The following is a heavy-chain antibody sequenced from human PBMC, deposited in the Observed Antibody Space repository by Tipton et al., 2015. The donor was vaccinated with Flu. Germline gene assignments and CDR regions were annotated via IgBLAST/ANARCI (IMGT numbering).Heavy chain of an antibody. J-gene: IGHJ6*02. CDR1: GYSFTSYW. CDR2: IYPGDSDT. CDR3: ARQVEPYYYDSSGPSGYGMDV. Sequence: VQLVQSGAEVKKPGESLKISCKGSGYSFTSYWIGWVRQMPGKGLEWMGIIYPGDSDTRYSPSFQGQVTISADKSISTAYLQWSSLKASDTAMYYCARQVEPYYYDSSGPSGYGMDVWGQGTTVTVSS. D-gene: IGHD3-22*01. V-gene: IGHV5-51*01.